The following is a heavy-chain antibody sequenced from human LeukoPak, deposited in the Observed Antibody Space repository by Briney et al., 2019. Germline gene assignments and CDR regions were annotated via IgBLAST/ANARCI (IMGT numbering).Heavy chain of an antibody. CDR3: ARSHNYDILTGYSRRYFDY. J-gene: IGHJ4*02. Sequence: KPSETLSLTCTVSGGSISSYYWSWIRQPAGKGLEWIGRIYTSGSTNYNPSLKSRVTMSVDTSKNQFSLELSSVTAADTAVYYCARSHNYDILTGYSRRYFDYWGQGTLVTVSS. D-gene: IGHD3-9*01. CDR1: GGSISSYY. V-gene: IGHV4-4*07. CDR2: IYTSGST.